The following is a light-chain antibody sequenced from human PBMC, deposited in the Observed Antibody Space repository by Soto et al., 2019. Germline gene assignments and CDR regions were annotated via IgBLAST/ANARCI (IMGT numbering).Light chain of an antibody. CDR3: QQYNNWPLLT. Sequence: EIVMTQSPATLSVSPGERATLSCRASQSVSSNLAWYQQKPGQAPRLLIYGASTRATGIPARFSGSGSGTEFTLTISSLQSEYFAVYYCQQYNNWPLLTFGGGTKVDIK. V-gene: IGKV3-15*01. J-gene: IGKJ4*01. CDR1: QSVSSN. CDR2: GAS.